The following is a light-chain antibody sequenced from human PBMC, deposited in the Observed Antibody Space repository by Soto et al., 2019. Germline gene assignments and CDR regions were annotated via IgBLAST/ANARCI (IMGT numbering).Light chain of an antibody. V-gene: IGLV2-14*01. Sequence: QSVLTQPASVSGSPGQSITISCTGTSGDIGSYNRVSWYQQHPGKAPKLIIYEVTDRPSGVSNRFSGYKSGNTASLTISGLQAEDEAEYYCSAYTNITTRACVFGTGTKLTVL. CDR1: SGDIGSYNR. CDR2: EVT. CDR3: SAYTNITTRACV. J-gene: IGLJ1*01.